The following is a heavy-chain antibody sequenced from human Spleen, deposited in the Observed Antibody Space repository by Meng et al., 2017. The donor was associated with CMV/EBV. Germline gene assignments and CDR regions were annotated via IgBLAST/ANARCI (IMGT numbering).Heavy chain of an antibody. CDR2: ISSTSSYI. CDR3: ARDDFWNGLNWFDT. CDR1: GFTFSSYS. D-gene: IGHD3-3*01. J-gene: IGHJ5*02. Sequence: GESLKISCAASGFTFSSYSMNWVRQAPGKGLEWVSCISSTSSYIYYADSVKGRFTISRDNARNSVYLQMNSLRAEDTAIYYCARDDFWNGLNWFDTWGQGALVTVSS. V-gene: IGHV3-21*01.